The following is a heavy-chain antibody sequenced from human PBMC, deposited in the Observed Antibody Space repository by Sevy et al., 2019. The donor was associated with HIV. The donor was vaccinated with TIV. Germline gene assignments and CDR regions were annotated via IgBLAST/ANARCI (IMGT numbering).Heavy chain of an antibody. D-gene: IGHD4-17*01. CDR3: AGHRSPAGDYANGSFDY. V-gene: IGHV4-61*01. Sequence: SETLSLTCTVSGGSVSSGSYYWIWIRPPPGKGLEWIGYIFYSGSTNYNSSLKSRVTISVDTSKNQFSLKLRSVTTADTAVDYCAGHRSPAGDYANGSFDYWGQGTLVTVSS. CDR1: GGSVSSGSYY. CDR2: IFYSGST. J-gene: IGHJ4*02.